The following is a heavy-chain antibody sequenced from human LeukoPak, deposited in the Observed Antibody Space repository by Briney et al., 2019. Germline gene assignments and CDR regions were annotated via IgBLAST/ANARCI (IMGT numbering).Heavy chain of an antibody. J-gene: IGHJ6*03. CDR1: GFTFSSYG. V-gene: IGHV3-33*06. Sequence: PGRSLRLSCAASGFTFSSYGMHWVRQAPGKGLEWVAVIWYDGSNKYYADSVKGRFTISRDNSKNTLYLQMNSLRAEDTAVYYCAKDGGNYYYYMDVWGEGTTVTVSS. CDR3: AKDGGNYYYYMDV. D-gene: IGHD3-16*01. CDR2: IWYDGSNK.